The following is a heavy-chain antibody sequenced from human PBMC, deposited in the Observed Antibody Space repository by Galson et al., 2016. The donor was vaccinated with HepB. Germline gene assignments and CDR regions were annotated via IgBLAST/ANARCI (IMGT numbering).Heavy chain of an antibody. V-gene: IGHV4-59*01. D-gene: IGHD2-2*01. Sequence: SETLSLTCTVSNGTISFYYWSWIRQPPGKGLEWIGFIYYTGSTNYNPSLKGRVTMSVDSSKNQFSLNLRSVTAADTAVYYCARSPPGLYPLVSSAMNNYFDPGGPGTLVTVSS. CDR3: ARSPPGLYPLVSSAMNNYFDP. CDR1: NGTISFYY. CDR2: IYYTGST. J-gene: IGHJ5*02.